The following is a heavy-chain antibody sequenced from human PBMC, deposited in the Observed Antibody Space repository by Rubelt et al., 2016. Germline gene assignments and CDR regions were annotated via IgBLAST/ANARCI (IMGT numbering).Heavy chain of an antibody. CDR1: GGSISSSSYY. CDR3: ARARYSSSWYILDY. D-gene: IGHD6-13*01. J-gene: IGHJ4*02. Sequence: QLQLQESGPGLVKPSETLSLTCTVSGGSISSSSYYWGWIRQPPGKGLEWIGSIYYSGSTYYNPSLGSGVTTAVDTPKNQFSLKRSSVTAADTAVYYCARARYSSSWYILDYWGQGTLVTVSS. CDR2: IYYSGST. V-gene: IGHV4-39*07.